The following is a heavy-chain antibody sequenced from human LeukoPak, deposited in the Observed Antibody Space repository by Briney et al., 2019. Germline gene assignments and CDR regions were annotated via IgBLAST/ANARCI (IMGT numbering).Heavy chain of an antibody. Sequence: PSETLSLTCTVSGGSISSYYWSWIRQPAGKGLEWIGRIYTSGSTNYNPSLKSRVTMSVDTSKNQFSLKLSSVTAADTAVYYCARDSASSSRVGGWFDPWGQGTLVTVSS. D-gene: IGHD6-13*01. CDR1: GGSISSYY. CDR3: ARDSASSSRVGGWFDP. CDR2: IYTSGST. V-gene: IGHV4-4*07. J-gene: IGHJ5*02.